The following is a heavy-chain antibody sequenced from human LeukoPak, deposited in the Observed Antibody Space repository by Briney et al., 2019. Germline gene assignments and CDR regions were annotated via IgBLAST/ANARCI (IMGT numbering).Heavy chain of an antibody. CDR1: GFTFSSYA. V-gene: IGHV3-23*01. CDR2: ISGSGGST. CDR3: AKRYGDYVGMHVDY. J-gene: IGHJ4*02. Sequence: GGSLRLSCAASGFTFSSYAMSWVRQAPGKGLEWVSAISGSGGSTYYADSVKGRFTISRDNSKNTLYLQMNSLRAEDTAVYYCAKRYGDYVGMHVDYWGQGTLVTVSS. D-gene: IGHD4-17*01.